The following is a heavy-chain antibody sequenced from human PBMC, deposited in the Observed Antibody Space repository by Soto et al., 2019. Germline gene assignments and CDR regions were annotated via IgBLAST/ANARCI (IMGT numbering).Heavy chain of an antibody. CDR2: IYYSGST. J-gene: IGHJ5*02. CDR1: GGSISSSSYY. Sequence: SETLSLTCIVSGGSISSSSYYCGWIRQPPGKGLEWIGSIYYSGSTYYNPSLKSRVTISVDTSKNQFSLKLSSVTAADTAVYYCASPKIAFYNWFDPWGQGTLVTVS. D-gene: IGHD3-3*02. V-gene: IGHV4-39*01. CDR3: ASPKIAFYNWFDP.